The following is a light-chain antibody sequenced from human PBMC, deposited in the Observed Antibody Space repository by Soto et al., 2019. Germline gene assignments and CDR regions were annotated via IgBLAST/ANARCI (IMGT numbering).Light chain of an antibody. J-gene: IGKJ1*01. CDR3: HQYGSSLGT. V-gene: IGKV3-20*01. Sequence: EIVLTQSPGTLSLSPGERATLSCRASQSVTNSQLAWFRQKPGQAPRLLIWGVSNRATGIPDRFSGVGSGTDFTLKISRLEPEYFAVYYCHQYGSSLGTFGQGT. CDR2: GVS. CDR1: QSVTNSQ.